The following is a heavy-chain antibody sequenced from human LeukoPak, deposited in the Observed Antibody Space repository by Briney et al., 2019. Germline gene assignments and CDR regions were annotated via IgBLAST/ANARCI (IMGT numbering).Heavy chain of an antibody. D-gene: IGHD3-10*01. V-gene: IGHV3-23*01. J-gene: IGHJ6*03. CDR1: GFTFSSYG. Sequence: GGTLRLSCAASGFTFSSYGMSWVRQAPGKGLEWVSAISGSGGSTYYADSVKGRFTISRDNSKNTLYLQMNSLRAEDTAVYYCARAPPYYYGSGSSSPYYYYYYMDVWGKGTTVTVSS. CDR3: ARAPPYYYGSGSSSPYYYYYYMDV. CDR2: ISGSGGST.